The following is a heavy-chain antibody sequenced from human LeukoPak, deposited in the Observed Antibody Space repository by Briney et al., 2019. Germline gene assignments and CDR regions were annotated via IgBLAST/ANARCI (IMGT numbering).Heavy chain of an antibody. CDR3: ARAPGARNYWYFDL. D-gene: IGHD3-10*01. J-gene: IGHJ2*01. Sequence: GSLRLSCAASGFTFSSYAMHWVRQAPGKGLEWVAVISYDGSNKYYADSVKGRFTISRDNSKNTLYLQMNSLRAEDTAVYYCARAPGARNYWYFDLWGRGTLVTVSS. CDR2: ISYDGSNK. CDR1: GFTFSSYA. V-gene: IGHV3-30-3*01.